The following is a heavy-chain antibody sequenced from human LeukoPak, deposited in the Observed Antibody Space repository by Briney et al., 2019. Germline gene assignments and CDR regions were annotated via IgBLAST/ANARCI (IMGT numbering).Heavy chain of an antibody. CDR3: ARGEHDILTGYSIHRFDY. CDR2: IIPIFGTA. D-gene: IGHD3-9*01. Sequence: ASVKVSCKASGGTFSSYAISWVRQAPGQGLEWMGGIIPIFGTANYAQKFQGRVTITADESTSTAYMELSSLRSEDTAVYYCARGEHDILTGYSIHRFDYWGQGTLVTVSS. J-gene: IGHJ4*02. CDR1: GGTFSSYA. V-gene: IGHV1-69*13.